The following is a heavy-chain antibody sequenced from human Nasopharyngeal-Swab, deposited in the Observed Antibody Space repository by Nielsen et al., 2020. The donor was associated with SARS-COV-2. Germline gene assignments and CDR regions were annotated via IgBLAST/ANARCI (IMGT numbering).Heavy chain of an antibody. CDR2: INPNSGGT. Sequence: ASVKVSCKASGYTFINYYMQWVRQAPGQGLEWMGWINPNSGGTNYAQKFQGRVTMTRDTSISTAYMELSRLRSDDTAVYYCARGSAVAGLGMRDAFDIWGQGTMVTVSS. D-gene: IGHD6-19*01. J-gene: IGHJ3*02. CDR1: GYTFINYY. V-gene: IGHV1-2*02. CDR3: ARGSAVAGLGMRDAFDI.